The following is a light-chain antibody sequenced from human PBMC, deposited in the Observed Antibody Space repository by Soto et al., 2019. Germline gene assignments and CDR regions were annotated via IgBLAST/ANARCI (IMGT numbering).Light chain of an antibody. CDR2: RNN. V-gene: IGLV1-47*01. CDR3: EAWDDSMSGHV. Sequence: QSARTQPPSASGTPGQRVTISCSGSSSNIGSNYVYWYQQLPGTAHKLLIYRNNQRPSGVPDRFSGSKSGTSASLAISGLRSEDEADYYCEAWDDSMSGHVFGTGTKVTVL. J-gene: IGLJ1*01. CDR1: SSNIGSNY.